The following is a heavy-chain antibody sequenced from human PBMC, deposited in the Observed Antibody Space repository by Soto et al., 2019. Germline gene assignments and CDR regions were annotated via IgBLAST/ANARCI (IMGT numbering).Heavy chain of an antibody. V-gene: IGHV3-21*01. CDR3: ARDLGDSSGYYLSDY. CDR2: ISSSSSYI. D-gene: IGHD3-22*01. CDR1: GFTFSSYS. Sequence: EVQLVESGGGLVKPGGSLRLSCAASGFTFSSYSMNWVRQAPGKGLEWVSSISSSSSYIYYADSVKGRFTISRDNAKNSLYLQMNSLRAEDTAVYYCARDLGDSSGYYLSDYWGQGTLVTVSS. J-gene: IGHJ4*02.